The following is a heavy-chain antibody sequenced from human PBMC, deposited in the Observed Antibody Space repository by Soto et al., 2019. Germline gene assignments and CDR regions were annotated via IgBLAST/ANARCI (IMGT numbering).Heavy chain of an antibody. D-gene: IGHD3-16*01. Sequence: GGSLRLSCAASGFTFSSYAMSWVRQAPGKRLEWVSAISGSGGSTYYADSVKGRFTISRDNSKNTLYLQMNSLRAEDTALYYCAKDWGPLLPPGFFDYWGQGTLVTVSS. CDR2: ISGSGGST. CDR1: GFTFSSYA. V-gene: IGHV3-23*01. CDR3: AKDWGPLLPPGFFDY. J-gene: IGHJ4*02.